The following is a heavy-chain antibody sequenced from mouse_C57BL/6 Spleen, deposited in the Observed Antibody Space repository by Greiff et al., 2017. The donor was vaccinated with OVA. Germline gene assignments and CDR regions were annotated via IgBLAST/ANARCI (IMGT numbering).Heavy chain of an antibody. CDR1: GYTFTSYW. D-gene: IGHD2-5*01. CDR3: ARDDSNYGVPFAY. V-gene: IGHV1-59*01. Sequence: QVQLQQPGAELVRPGPSVKLSCKASGYTFTSYWMHWVKQRPGQGLEWIGVIDPSDSYTNYNQKFKGKATLTVDTSSSTAYMQLSSLTSEDSAVYYCARDDSNYGVPFAYWGQGTLVTVSA. J-gene: IGHJ3*01. CDR2: IDPSDSYT.